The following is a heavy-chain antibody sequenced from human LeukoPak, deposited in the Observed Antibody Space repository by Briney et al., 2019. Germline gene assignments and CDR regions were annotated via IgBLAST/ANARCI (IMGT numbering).Heavy chain of an antibody. CDR2: ISYDGSNK. CDR3: ARDVDTRGHYSRFDP. CDR1: GFTFSSYA. J-gene: IGHJ5*02. D-gene: IGHD3-22*01. V-gene: IGHV3-30-3*01. Sequence: PGRSLRLSCAASGFTFSSYAMHWVRQAPGKGLEWVAVISYDGSNKYYADSVKGRFTISRDNSKNTLYLQMNSLRAEDTAVFYCARDVDTRGHYSRFDPWGQGTLVTVSS.